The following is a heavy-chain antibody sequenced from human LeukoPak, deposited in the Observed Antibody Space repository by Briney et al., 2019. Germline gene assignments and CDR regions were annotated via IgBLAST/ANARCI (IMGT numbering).Heavy chain of an antibody. Sequence: SETLSLTCTVSGGSISSYYWSWIRQPPGKGLEWIGYIYYSGSINYNPSLKSRVTISVDTSKNQFSLKLSSVTAADTAVYYCALDSSGYDWYFDLWGRGTLVTVSS. CDR2: IYYSGSI. J-gene: IGHJ2*01. CDR3: ALDSSGYDWYFDL. V-gene: IGHV4-59*01. CDR1: GGSISSYY. D-gene: IGHD3-22*01.